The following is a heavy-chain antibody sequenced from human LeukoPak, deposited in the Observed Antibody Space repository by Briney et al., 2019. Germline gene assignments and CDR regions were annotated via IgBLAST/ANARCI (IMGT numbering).Heavy chain of an antibody. J-gene: IGHJ5*02. CDR2: IIPIFGTA. CDR1: GGTFSSYA. V-gene: IGHV1-69*05. D-gene: IGHD2-2*01. Sequence: SVKVSCKASGGTFSSYAISWVRQAPGQGLEWMGGIIPIFGTANYAQKFQGRVTITTDESTSTAYMELSSLRSEDTAVYYCARIGGCSSTSCYSGREFDPWGQGTLVTVSS. CDR3: ARIGGCSSTSCYSGREFDP.